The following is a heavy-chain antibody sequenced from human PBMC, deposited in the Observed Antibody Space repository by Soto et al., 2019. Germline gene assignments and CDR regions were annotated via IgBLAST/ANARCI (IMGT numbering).Heavy chain of an antibody. V-gene: IGHV3-23*01. J-gene: IGHJ6*02. CDR3: ARGDRGSSGSPASYYYSGLDV. D-gene: IGHD2-15*01. CDR2: VSAGGDMT. CDR1: GFTFNSYA. Sequence: DVQVLESGGDLVQPGGSLRLSCAASGFTFNSYAMSWVRQAPGKGLEWVSSVSAGGDMTYYSDSVKGRFTISRDNSNNALFLQMNSLRIEDTALYYCARGDRGSSGSPASYYYSGLDVWGQGTTVTVSS.